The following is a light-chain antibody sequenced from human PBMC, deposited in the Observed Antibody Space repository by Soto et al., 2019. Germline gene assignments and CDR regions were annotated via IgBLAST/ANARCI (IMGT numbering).Light chain of an antibody. J-gene: IGKJ1*01. CDR3: QQYSNYWT. CDR1: QSVNSDY. CDR2: GAS. V-gene: IGKV3-20*01. Sequence: EIVLTQSPGTLSLSPGERATLSCRASQSVNSDYLGWFQQKPGQAPRLLIYGASTRATGIPARFSGSGSGTDFTLTISSLQPDDFATYFCQQYSNYWTFGQGTKVDIK.